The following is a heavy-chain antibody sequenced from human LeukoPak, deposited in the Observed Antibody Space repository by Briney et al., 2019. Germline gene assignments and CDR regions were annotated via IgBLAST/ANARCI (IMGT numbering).Heavy chain of an antibody. V-gene: IGHV4-59*01. CDR3: ARDDYYFMDV. D-gene: IGHD3-16*01. CDR1: GGPISSYY. CDR2: TYYSGSA. Sequence: TSETLSLTCTVSGGPISSYYLVWIRQPPGKGLECIGRTYYSGSANYNPSPKSRVTISVDTSKNQLSLRLSSVTAADTAVYYCARDDYYFMDVWGKGTTVTVSS. J-gene: IGHJ6*03.